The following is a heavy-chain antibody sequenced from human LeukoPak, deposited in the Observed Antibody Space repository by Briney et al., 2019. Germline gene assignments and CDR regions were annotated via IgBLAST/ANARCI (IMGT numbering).Heavy chain of an antibody. J-gene: IGHJ4*02. V-gene: IGHV3-23*01. CDR3: AREGPMFDSGSYSKSLGY. CDR2: ISGSGGST. CDR1: GFTFDDYA. Sequence: PGGSLRLSCAASGFTFDDYAMHWVRQAPGKGLEWVSGISGSGGSTYYADSVKGRFTISRDNSKNTLYLQMNSLRAEDTAVYYCAREGPMFDSGSYSKSLGYWGQGILVTVSS. D-gene: IGHD3-10*01.